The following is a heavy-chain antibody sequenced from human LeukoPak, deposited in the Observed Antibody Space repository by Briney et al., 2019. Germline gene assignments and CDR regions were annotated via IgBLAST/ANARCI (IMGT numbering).Heavy chain of an antibody. CDR1: GFTFSDYY. J-gene: IGHJ6*03. CDR3: ARDGSSYYYYYMDV. Sequence: GGCLRLSCAASGFTFSDYYTSWIRQAPGKGLGWGSYISSIGGATYYADSVKGRFTISRDNAKNSLYLQMNSLRAEDTAVYCCARDGSSYYYYYMDVWGKGTTVTVSS. D-gene: IGHD6-19*01. CDR2: ISSIGGAT. V-gene: IGHV3-11*01.